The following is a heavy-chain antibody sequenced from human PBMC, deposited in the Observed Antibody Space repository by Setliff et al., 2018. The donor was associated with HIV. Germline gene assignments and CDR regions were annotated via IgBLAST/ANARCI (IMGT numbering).Heavy chain of an antibody. CDR2: IYTSGST. CDR3: ARGSGGSPLLDAFDI. J-gene: IGHJ3*02. CDR1: GGSISSGSNY. V-gene: IGHV4-61*02. Sequence: SETLSLTCTVSGGSISSGSNYWSWIRQPAGKGLEWIGRIYTSGSTNYNPSLKSRVTISVDTSNNQFSLKLSSVTAADTAVYYCARGSGGSPLLDAFDIWGQGTMVTVSS. D-gene: IGHD1-26*01.